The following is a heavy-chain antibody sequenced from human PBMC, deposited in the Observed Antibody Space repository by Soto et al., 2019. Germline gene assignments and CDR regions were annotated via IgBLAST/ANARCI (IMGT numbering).Heavy chain of an antibody. Sequence: QVQLQESGPGLVSPSGTLSLTCAVSGGPITYWLSWVRQSPGKGLEWIGEVSQRGGTNYIPSLKSRVTISIDNSMNQILLHLTSVTAADTAVYLCAKHVTDSGTRGYDSWGQGILVTVSS. CDR1: GGPITYW. CDR2: VSQRGGT. J-gene: IGHJ5*02. V-gene: IGHV4-4*02. CDR3: AKHVTDSGTRGYDS. D-gene: IGHD1-1*01.